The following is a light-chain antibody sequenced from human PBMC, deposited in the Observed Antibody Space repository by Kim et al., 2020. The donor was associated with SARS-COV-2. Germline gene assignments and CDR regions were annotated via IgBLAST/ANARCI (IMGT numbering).Light chain of an antibody. CDR3: QQYDNLLMYT. CDR1: QDISNN. CDR2: DAS. Sequence: ASVGDRVTITCQASQDISNNLNRYQQKPGKAPKLLIYDASNLETGVPSRFSGSGSGTDFTFTISSLQPEDIATYYCQQYDNLLMYTFGQGTKLEI. V-gene: IGKV1-33*01. J-gene: IGKJ2*01.